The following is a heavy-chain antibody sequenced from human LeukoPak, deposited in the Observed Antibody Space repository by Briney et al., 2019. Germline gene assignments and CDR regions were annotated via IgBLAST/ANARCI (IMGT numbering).Heavy chain of an antibody. V-gene: IGHV3-53*01. D-gene: IGHD3-22*01. CDR1: GFTASTHH. Sequence: GGSLRLSCAVSGFTASTHHMAWVRQAPGKGLEWVSVRQPGNVSYYADSVTGRFTTSTDSSKNTLFLQMRDLRAEDTALYYCARERDYDTYFDHWGQGTLVIVSS. CDR2: RQPGNVS. CDR3: ARERDYDTYFDH. J-gene: IGHJ4*02.